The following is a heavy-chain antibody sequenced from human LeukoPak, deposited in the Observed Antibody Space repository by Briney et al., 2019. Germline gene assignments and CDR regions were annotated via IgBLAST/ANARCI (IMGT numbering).Heavy chain of an antibody. CDR2: INHSGST. J-gene: IGHJ4*02. CDR3: ARLRPLLYCSSTSCLNFDY. V-gene: IGHV4-34*01. D-gene: IGHD2-2*01. Sequence: SETLSLTCAVYGGSFSGHYWSWIRQPPGKGLEWIGEINHSGSTKCNPSLKSRVTISVDTSKNQFSLKLSSVTAADTAVYYCARLRPLLYCSSTSCLNFDYWGQGTLVTVSS. CDR1: GGSFSGHY.